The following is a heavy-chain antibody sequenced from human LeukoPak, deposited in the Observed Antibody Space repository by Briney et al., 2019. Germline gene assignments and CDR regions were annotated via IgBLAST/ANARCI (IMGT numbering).Heavy chain of an antibody. J-gene: IGHJ4*02. CDR2: IDWDDDK. D-gene: IGHD3-9*01. Sequence: TLSLTCTVSGGSISSYYWSWIRQPPGKALEWLARIDWDDDKYYSTSPKTRLTISKDTSKNQVVLTMTNMDPVDTATYYCARTILTGYPDYWGQGTLVTVSS. V-gene: IGHV2-70*11. CDR3: ARTILTGYPDY. CDR1: GGSISSYYW.